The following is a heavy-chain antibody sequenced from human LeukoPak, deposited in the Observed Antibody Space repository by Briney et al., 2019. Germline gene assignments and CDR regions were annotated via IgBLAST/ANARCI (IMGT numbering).Heavy chain of an antibody. CDR3: GGYCSSTSCQGFDY. Sequence: SETLSLTCTVSGVSISSGDYYWSWIRQPPGKGLEWIGYIYHSGSTYYNPSLKSRVTISVDRSKNQFSLKLSSVTAADTAVYYCGGYCSSTSCQGFDYWGQGTLVTVSS. V-gene: IGHV4-30-2*01. CDR1: GVSISSGDYY. J-gene: IGHJ4*02. CDR2: IYHSGST. D-gene: IGHD2-2*01.